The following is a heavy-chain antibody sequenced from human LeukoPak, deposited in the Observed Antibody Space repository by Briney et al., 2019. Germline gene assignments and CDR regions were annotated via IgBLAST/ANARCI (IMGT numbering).Heavy chain of an antibody. V-gene: IGHV3-33*07. J-gene: IGHJ3*02. CDR3: ARDSGSSGWAGAFDI. CDR1: GGTLNRDA. D-gene: IGHD6-19*01. Sequence: SCKASGGTLNRDAINWVRQAPGKGLEWVAITWYDGSNKHYAYAVKGRFTISRDNSKNTLYLQMNSLRAEDTAVYYCARDSGSSGWAGAFDIWGQGTMVTVSS. CDR2: TWYDGSNK.